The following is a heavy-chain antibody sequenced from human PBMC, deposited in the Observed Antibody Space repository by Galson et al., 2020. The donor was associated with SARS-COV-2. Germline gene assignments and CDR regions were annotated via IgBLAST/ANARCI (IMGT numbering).Heavy chain of an antibody. V-gene: IGHV4-38-2*02. D-gene: IGHD6-19*01. CDR3: ARGGAVANDY. CDR1: GYSISSGYY. J-gene: IGHJ4*02. CDR2: IYYSGST. Sequence: SETLSLTCTVSGYSISSGYYWGWIRQPPGKRLEWIGNIYYSGSTYYNPSLKSRVTISVDTSKNQFSLKLSSVTAADTAVYYCARGGAVANDYWGQGTLVTVSS.